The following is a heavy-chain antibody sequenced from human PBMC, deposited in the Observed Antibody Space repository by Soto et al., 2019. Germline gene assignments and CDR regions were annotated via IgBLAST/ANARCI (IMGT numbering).Heavy chain of an antibody. Sequence: QVQLVQSGAEVKKPGASVKVSCKASGYTFTSYGISWVRQASGQGLEWMGWISAYKGNTKYAQKLQGRVTMTTDTSTSTADMVLRSLRSDDTAVYYCARGEAYTWNAGGWFDPWGQGTLVTVSS. CDR2: ISAYKGNT. D-gene: IGHD1-1*01. J-gene: IGHJ5*02. CDR1: GYTFTSYG. V-gene: IGHV1-18*01. CDR3: ARGEAYTWNAGGWFDP.